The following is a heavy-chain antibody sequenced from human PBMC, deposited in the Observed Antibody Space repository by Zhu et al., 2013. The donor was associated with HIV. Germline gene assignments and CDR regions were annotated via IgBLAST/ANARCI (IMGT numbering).Heavy chain of an antibody. CDR1: GGIFSTYV. Sequence: QVQLLQSGAEVKKPGSSVRISCKASGGIFSTYVISWVRQAPGQGLEWMGGIIPISPTTNYAQKFQGRVTITADESTSTAYMELSSLRSEDTAVYYCARDSGTMIVVVITTGNYYYYGMDVWGQGTTVTVSS. D-gene: IGHD3-22*01. V-gene: IGHV1-69*01. CDR3: ARDSGTMIVVVITTGNYYYYGMDV. CDR2: IIPISPTT. J-gene: IGHJ6*02.